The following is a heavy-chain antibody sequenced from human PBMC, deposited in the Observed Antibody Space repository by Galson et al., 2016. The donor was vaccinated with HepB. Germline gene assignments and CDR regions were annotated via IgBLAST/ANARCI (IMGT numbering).Heavy chain of an antibody. V-gene: IGHV4-39*07. CDR1: GGSISTSVFY. Sequence: ETLSLTCSVSGGSISTSVFYWGWIRQPPGKGLEWIGSIYYNGNTYYNPSLRSRLTMSIDTSKNQFSLKLSSVTAADTAVYYCAREEGWFDPWGQGTLVTVSS. CDR3: AREEGWFDP. CDR2: IYYNGNT. J-gene: IGHJ5*02.